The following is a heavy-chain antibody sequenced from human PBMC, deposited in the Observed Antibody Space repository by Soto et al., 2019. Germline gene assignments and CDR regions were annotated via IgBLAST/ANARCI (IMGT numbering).Heavy chain of an antibody. Sequence: SVKVSCKASGGTFSSYAISWVRQAPGQGLEWMGGIIPIFGTANYAQKFQGRVTITADESTSTAYMELSSLRSEDTAVYYCARCRGRYYYYGMDGWGQGTTVTVSS. D-gene: IGHD1-26*01. V-gene: IGHV1-69*13. CDR1: GGTFSSYA. CDR3: ARCRGRYYYYGMDG. J-gene: IGHJ6*02. CDR2: IIPIFGTA.